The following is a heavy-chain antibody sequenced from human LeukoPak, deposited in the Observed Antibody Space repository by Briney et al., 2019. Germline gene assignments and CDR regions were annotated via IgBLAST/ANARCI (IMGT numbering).Heavy chain of an antibody. V-gene: IGHV3-23*01. CDR1: RFTFSTYA. CDR2: ICGTGDRT. Sequence: GGSLRLSCAASRFTFSTYAMSWVRQAPGRGLEWVSTICGTGDRTYYADSVKGRLTISRDNSMDTLYMQMNSLEVEDTAIYYCAKDPVVYHGGSGWHYFDYWGQGTLVTVSS. D-gene: IGHD6-19*01. J-gene: IGHJ4*02. CDR3: AKDPVVYHGGSGWHYFDY.